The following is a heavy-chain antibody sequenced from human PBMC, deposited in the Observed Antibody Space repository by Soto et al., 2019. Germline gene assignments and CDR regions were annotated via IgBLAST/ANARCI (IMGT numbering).Heavy chain of an antibody. CDR2: IYYSGST. J-gene: IGHJ4*02. CDR1: GGSISSGGYY. V-gene: IGHV4-31*03. D-gene: IGHD3-22*01. Sequence: SETLSLTCTVSGGSISSGGYYWSWIRQHPGKGLEWIGYIYYSGSTYYNPSLKSRVTISVDTSKNQFSLKLSSVTAADTAVYFCARGARDLMFFYDSSGYYGPRLYYFDYWGQGTLVTVSS. CDR3: ARGARDLMFFYDSSGYYGPRLYYFDY.